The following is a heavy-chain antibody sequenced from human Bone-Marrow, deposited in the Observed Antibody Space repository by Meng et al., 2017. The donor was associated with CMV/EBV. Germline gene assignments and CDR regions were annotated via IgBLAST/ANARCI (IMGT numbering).Heavy chain of an antibody. D-gene: IGHD7-27*01. CDR3: ARDEANWGFCDL. V-gene: IGHV1-18*01. J-gene: IGHJ2*01. Sequence: ASVKVSCKASGYTFNTHSINWVRQAPGQGLEWMGWINTYNGNTKFAQKFQGRVTLTTDSSTTTAFMELRSLRSDDTAVYYCARDEANWGFCDLWVRGTLVTVPS. CDR2: INTYNGNT. CDR1: GYTFNTHS.